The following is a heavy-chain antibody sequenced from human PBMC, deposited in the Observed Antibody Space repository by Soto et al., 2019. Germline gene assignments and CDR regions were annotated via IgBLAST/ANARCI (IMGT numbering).Heavy chain of an antibody. CDR3: ARGGHVVVVTAAFDY. D-gene: IGHD2-21*02. Sequence: ASVEVSCKASGNTLSNYYRHWVRQAPGQGLEWMGTINPSGGHTTYAQKFLGRVTMTRDSSTSTLYMELTSLRFEDTAVYYCARGGHVVVVTAAFDYWGQGTLVTVSS. CDR2: INPSGGHT. CDR1: GNTLSNYY. J-gene: IGHJ4*02. V-gene: IGHV1-46*03.